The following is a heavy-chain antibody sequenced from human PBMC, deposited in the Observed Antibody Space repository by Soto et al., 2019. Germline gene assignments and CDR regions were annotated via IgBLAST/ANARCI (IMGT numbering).Heavy chain of an antibody. CDR2: FYWDDDK. V-gene: IGHV2-5*02. J-gene: IGHJ1*01. D-gene: IGHD4-17*01. Sequence: QITLKESGPTLVKPTQTLTLTCTFSGFSLSTTGVGVGWIRQPPGKALEWLALFYWDDDKHYSPSLKSRLTITNDPSKNQGVLTMTNMYPVDTATYYCAKRRSYGDFHHWGQGTLVTVSS. CDR3: AKRRSYGDFHH. CDR1: GFSLSTTGVG.